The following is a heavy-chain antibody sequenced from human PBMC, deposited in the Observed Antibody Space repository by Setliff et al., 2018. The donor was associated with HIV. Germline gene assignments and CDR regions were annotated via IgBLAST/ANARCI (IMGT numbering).Heavy chain of an antibody. CDR3: ATGFGAVTDYAMDV. D-gene: IGHD3-10*01. Sequence: ASVKVSCKISGYSLTELSRHWVRRAPGKGLEWMGGFEPEYAETLYAQKFKGRVNMTVDTTTDTAYMELSGLRPDDTAVYYCATGFGAVTDYAMDVWGQGTTVTVSS. CDR2: FEPEYAET. CDR1: GYSLTELS. J-gene: IGHJ6*02. V-gene: IGHV1-24*01.